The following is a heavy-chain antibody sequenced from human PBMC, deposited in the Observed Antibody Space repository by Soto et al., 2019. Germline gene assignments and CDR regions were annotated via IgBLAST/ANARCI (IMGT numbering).Heavy chain of an antibody. CDR2: ISWNSGSI. CDR1: GFTFDDYA. J-gene: IGHJ4*02. CDR3: AKGPY. Sequence: GGSLRLSCAASGFTFDDYAMHWVRQAPGKGLEWVSGISWNSGSIGYADSVKGRFTISRDNAKNSLYLQMNSLRAEDTALYYCAKGPYWGQGTLVTVSS. V-gene: IGHV3-9*01.